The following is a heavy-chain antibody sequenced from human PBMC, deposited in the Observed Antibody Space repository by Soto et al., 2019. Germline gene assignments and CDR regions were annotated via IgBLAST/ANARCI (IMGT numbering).Heavy chain of an antibody. Sequence: QVHLVQSGTEVKKPGSSVKVSCKASGGTFSSSGFSWVRQAPGQGLEWMGMIVPSLDTTNYAQKFQARVTTTADEATTTAYMELRSLRSEDTAVYYCAKYPQPPYTADPYAADVWRQRTRVIIPS. J-gene: IGHJ6*02. CDR3: AKYPQPPYTADPYAADV. CDR2: IVPSLDTT. CDR1: GGTFSSSG. D-gene: IGHD2-21*02. V-gene: IGHV1-69*11.